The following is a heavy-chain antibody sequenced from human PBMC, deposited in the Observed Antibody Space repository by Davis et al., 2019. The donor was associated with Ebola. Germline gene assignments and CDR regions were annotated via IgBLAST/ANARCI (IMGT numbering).Heavy chain of an antibody. D-gene: IGHD3-10*01. V-gene: IGHV1-58*01. J-gene: IGHJ4*02. Sequence: SVKVTCKASGLRCTDSAVQSVRQACGQRLEWRGWIVVGTSHVNIARGFQERLAFSRDVSTGTVQMELTGLRPEDTAVYFCAAVRRVDDDLFDFWGQGTLITVSA. CDR2: IVVGTSHV. CDR1: GLRCTDSA. CDR3: AAVRRVDDDLFDF.